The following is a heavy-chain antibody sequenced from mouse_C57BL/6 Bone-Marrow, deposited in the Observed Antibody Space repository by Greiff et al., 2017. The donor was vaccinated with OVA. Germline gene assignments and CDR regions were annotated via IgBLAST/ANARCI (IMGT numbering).Heavy chain of an antibody. Sequence: EVKVVESGGDLVKPGGSLKLSCAASGFTFSSYGMSWFRQTPDKRLEWVATISSGGSYTYYPDSVKGRFTISRDNAKNTLYLQMSSLKSEDTAMYYCARPPYSNYWFAYWGQGTLVTVSA. CDR1: GFTFSSYG. CDR2: ISSGGSYT. V-gene: IGHV5-6*01. J-gene: IGHJ3*01. D-gene: IGHD2-5*01. CDR3: ARPPYSNYWFAY.